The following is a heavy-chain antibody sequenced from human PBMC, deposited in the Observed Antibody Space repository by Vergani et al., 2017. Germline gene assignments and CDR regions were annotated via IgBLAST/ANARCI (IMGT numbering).Heavy chain of an antibody. CDR1: GFTLSDHV. Sequence: EVQLVESGGGLVQPGGSLRLSCAASGFTLSDHVMDWVRQGPGKGLEWVGRSRNKARSYTTEYSASVKGRFTISRDDSRNSLYLQMNSLKTEDTAVYYCAKEHIVRGEEWFDPWGQGTLVTVSS. J-gene: IGHJ5*02. D-gene: IGHD3-10*01. CDR3: AKEHIVRGEEWFDP. V-gene: IGHV3-72*01. CDR2: SRNKARSYTT.